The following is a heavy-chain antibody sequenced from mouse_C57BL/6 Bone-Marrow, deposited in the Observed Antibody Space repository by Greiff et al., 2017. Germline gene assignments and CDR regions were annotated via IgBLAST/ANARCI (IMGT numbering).Heavy chain of an antibody. Sequence: QVQLQQSGAELVRPGASVTLSCKASGYTFTDYEMHWVKQTPVHGLEWIGAIDPETGGTAYNQKFKGKAILTADKSSSTAYMELRSLTSEDSAVYYWTRGIYYYGSFDYWGQGTTLTVSS. CDR2: IDPETGGT. J-gene: IGHJ2*01. D-gene: IGHD1-1*01. CDR1: GYTFTDYE. CDR3: TRGIYYYGSFDY. V-gene: IGHV1-15*01.